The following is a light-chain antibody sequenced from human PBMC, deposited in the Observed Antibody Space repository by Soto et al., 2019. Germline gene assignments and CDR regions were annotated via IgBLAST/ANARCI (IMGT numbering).Light chain of an antibody. Sequence: DIQMTQSASSLSASVGDRVTITCRASQGISTYLNWYQQKPGKAPKLLISAASSLQSGVPSRFSGSGSETDFTLTISSLQPEDFATYSCQQSYSTTWTFGQGTKVDIK. J-gene: IGKJ1*01. CDR1: QGISTY. CDR3: QQSYSTTWT. V-gene: IGKV1-39*01. CDR2: AAS.